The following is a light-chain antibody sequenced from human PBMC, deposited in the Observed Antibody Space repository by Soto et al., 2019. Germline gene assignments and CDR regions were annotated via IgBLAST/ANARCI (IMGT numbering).Light chain of an antibody. CDR2: EVS. J-gene: IGLJ1*01. CDR1: NSDVGGYNY. Sequence: QAVVTQPASVSGSPGQSITISCTGTNSDVGGYNYVTWYQQHRGKAPKLIIYEVSNRPSGVSNRFSGSESGHTASLTISGLQAADEADYYCSSYSDRSPCVFGTGTKLTVL. V-gene: IGLV2-14*01. CDR3: SSYSDRSPCV.